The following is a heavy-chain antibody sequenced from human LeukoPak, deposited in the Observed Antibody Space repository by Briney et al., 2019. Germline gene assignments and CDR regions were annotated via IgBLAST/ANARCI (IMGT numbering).Heavy chain of an antibody. V-gene: IGHV3-30*04. D-gene: IGHD6-19*01. CDR1: GFTFSSYA. CDR2: ISYDGSNK. CDR3: ARDLYSSGCDY. Sequence: PGGSLRLSCAASGFTFSSYAMHWVRQAPGKGLEWVAVISYDGSNKYYADSVKGRFTTSRDNSKNTLYLQMNSLRAEDTAVYYCARDLYSSGCDYWGQGTLVTVSS. J-gene: IGHJ4*02.